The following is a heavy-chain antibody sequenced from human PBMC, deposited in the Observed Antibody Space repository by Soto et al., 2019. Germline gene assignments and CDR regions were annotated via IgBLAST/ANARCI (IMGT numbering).Heavy chain of an antibody. CDR3: AREADYYYGIDV. J-gene: IGHJ6*02. Sequence: GXLRLYCATSGFXFSSYIMNWVRQAPGKGLEWVSYISTSSSTIYYADSVKGRFTISIDNDKNSLYLQMNSMRDEYTAVYYCAREADYYYGIDVWGQGTTATVS. CDR1: GFXFSSYI. V-gene: IGHV3-48*02. CDR2: ISTSSSTI.